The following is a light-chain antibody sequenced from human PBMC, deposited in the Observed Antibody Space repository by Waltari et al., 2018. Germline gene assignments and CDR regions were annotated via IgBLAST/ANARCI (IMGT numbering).Light chain of an antibody. V-gene: IGLV1-44*01. J-gene: IGLJ3*02. CDR3: AAWDDSLNGPV. Sequence: QSVLTQPPSASGTPGQRVTISCSGSSSNIGSNTVNWYLQLPGTAPKLLTYRNEQRASGVPDRFSGSKSGTSASLAISGLQSEDEADYYCAAWDDSLNGPVFGGGTKLTVV. CDR1: SSNIGSNT. CDR2: RNE.